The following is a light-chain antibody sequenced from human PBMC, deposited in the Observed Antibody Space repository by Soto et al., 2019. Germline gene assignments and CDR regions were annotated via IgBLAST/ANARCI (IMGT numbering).Light chain of an antibody. CDR3: SSYTTTSTWV. CDR2: DVS. Sequence: QSALTQPASVSGSPGQSITISCTGTITDVGSSNYVSWYKQHPGKAPKLMIYDVSNRPSGVSNRFSGSKSGNTASLTISALQAEDEADYYCSSYTTTSTWVFGGGTKLTVL. V-gene: IGLV2-14*01. CDR1: ITDVGSSNY. J-gene: IGLJ2*01.